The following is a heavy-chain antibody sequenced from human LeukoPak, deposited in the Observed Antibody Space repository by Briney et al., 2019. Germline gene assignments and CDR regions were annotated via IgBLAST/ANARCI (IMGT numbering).Heavy chain of an antibody. D-gene: IGHD1-26*01. CDR2: IKQDGSEK. CDR1: GFTFSSYW. CDR3: ARDWKSGGAKDAFDI. V-gene: IGHV3-7*01. Sequence: GGSLRLSCAASGFTFSSYWMSWVRQAPGKGLEWVANIKQDGSEKYYVDSVKGRFTISRDNAKNSLYLQMNSLRAEDTAVYYCARDWKSGGAKDAFDIWGQGTMVTVSS. J-gene: IGHJ3*02.